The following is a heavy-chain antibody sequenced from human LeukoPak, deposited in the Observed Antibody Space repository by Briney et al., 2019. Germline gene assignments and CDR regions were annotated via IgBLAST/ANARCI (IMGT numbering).Heavy chain of an antibody. CDR2: ISGSGGST. J-gene: IGHJ1*01. CDR3: AKDRDSDWTSKYFQH. D-gene: IGHD6-19*01. V-gene: IGHV3-23*01. CDR1: GFTFSNYA. Sequence: GGSLRLSCAASGFTFSNYAMSWVRQAPGKGLEWVSAISGSGGSTYYAGSVKGRFTVSRDDSKNTLYLQMNSLRADDTAVYYCAKDRDSDWTSKYFQHWGQGTLVTVSS.